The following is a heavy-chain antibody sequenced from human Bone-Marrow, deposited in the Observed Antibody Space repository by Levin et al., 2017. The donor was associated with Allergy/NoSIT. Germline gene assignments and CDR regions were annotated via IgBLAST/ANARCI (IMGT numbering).Heavy chain of an antibody. CDR1: GGSISSSSYY. J-gene: IGHJ4*02. CDR2: IYYSGST. CDR3: ARDKYDSSGYYYFHYLNNEYFDY. Sequence: SETLSLTCTVSGGSISSSSYYWGWIRQPPGKGLEWIGSIYYSGSTYYNPSLKSRVTISVDTSKNQFSLKLSSVTAADTAVYYCARDKYDSSGYYYFHYLNNEYFDYWGQGTLVTVSS. V-gene: IGHV4-39*07. D-gene: IGHD3-22*01.